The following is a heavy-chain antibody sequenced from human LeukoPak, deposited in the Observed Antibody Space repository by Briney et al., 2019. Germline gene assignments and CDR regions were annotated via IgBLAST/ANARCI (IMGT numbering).Heavy chain of an antibody. Sequence: PGGSLRLSCAASGFTFSSYSMNWVRQAPGKGLEWVSYISSSSSTIYYADSVKGRFTISRDNSKNTLYLQMNSLRAEDTAVYYCARGLEDGMDVWAKGPRSPSP. D-gene: IGHD1-1*01. V-gene: IGHV3-48*01. CDR2: ISSSSSTI. J-gene: IGHJ6*02. CDR3: ARGLEDGMDV. CDR1: GFTFSSYS.